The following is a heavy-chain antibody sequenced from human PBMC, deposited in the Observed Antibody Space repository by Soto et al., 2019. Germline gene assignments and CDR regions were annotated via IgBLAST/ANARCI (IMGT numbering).Heavy chain of an antibody. Sequence: SETLSVTCAVSGGSISSGGYSWIWIRQPPGKGLEWIGYIYHSGSTYYNPSLKSRVTISVDRSKNQFSLKLSSVTAADTAVYYCARADYDFWSGYYEYGMDVWGQGTTVTVSS. V-gene: IGHV4-30-2*01. D-gene: IGHD3-3*01. CDR1: GGSISSGGYS. CDR2: IYHSGST. J-gene: IGHJ6*02. CDR3: ARADYDFWSGYYEYGMDV.